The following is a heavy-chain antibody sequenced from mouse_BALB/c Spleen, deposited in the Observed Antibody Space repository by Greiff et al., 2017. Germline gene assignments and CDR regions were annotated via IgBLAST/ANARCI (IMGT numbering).Heavy chain of an antibody. J-gene: IGHJ1*01. Sequence: EVQRVESGGGLVKPGGSLKLSCAASGLDFSSYDMSWVRQTPEKRLEWVAYISSGGGSTYYPDTVKGRFTISRDNAKNTLYLQMSSLKSEDTAMYYCARQRDYGRRYFDVWGAGTTVTVSS. CDR2: ISSGGGST. CDR3: ARQRDYGRRYFDV. CDR1: GLDFSSYD. V-gene: IGHV5-12-1*01. D-gene: IGHD1-1*01.